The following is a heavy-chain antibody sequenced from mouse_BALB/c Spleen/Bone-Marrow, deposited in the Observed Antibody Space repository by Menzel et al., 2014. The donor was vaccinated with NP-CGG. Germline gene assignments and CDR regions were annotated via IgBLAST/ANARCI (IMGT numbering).Heavy chain of an antibody. V-gene: IGHV1-18*01. D-gene: IGHD1-1*01. Sequence: EVQLVESGPELVKPGASMKISCKASGYSFTGYTMNWVKQSHGKNLEWIGLINPYNGGTSYNQKFKGKATLTVDKSSSKAYMELLSLTSEDSAVYYCARGPHYYGSRDYAMDYWGQGTSVTVSS. CDR1: GYSFTGYT. CDR2: INPYNGGT. CDR3: ARGPHYYGSRDYAMDY. J-gene: IGHJ4*01.